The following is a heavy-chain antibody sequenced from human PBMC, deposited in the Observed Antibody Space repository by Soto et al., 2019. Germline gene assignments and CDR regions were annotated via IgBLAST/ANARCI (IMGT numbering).Heavy chain of an antibody. V-gene: IGHV3-23*01. CDR2: ISGSGGST. J-gene: IGHJ6*02. CDR3: AKGGQWELLPYYYYGMDV. D-gene: IGHD1-26*01. Sequence: PGGSLRLSCAASGFTFSSYAMSWVRQAPGKGLEWVSAISGSGGSTYYADSVKGRFTISRDNSKNTLYLQMNSLRAEDTAVYYCAKGGQWELLPYYYYGMDVWGQGTTVTVSS. CDR1: GFTFSSYA.